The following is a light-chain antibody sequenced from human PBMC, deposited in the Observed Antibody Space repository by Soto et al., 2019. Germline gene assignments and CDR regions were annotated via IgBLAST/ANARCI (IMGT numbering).Light chain of an antibody. Sequence: EIVLTQSPATLSLSQGERATLSCRASQSVSSSYLAWYQQKPGQAPRLLIYGAFRRATGIPDRFSGSGSGTDFTLTISRLEPEDFAVYYCQQYGSSPQWTFGQGTKV. CDR1: QSVSSSY. V-gene: IGKV3-20*01. J-gene: IGKJ1*01. CDR3: QQYGSSPQWT. CDR2: GAF.